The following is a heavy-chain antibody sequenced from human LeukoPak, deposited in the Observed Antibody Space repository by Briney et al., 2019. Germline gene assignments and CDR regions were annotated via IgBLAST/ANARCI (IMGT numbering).Heavy chain of an antibody. CDR1: GGSFSGYY. Sequence: PSETLSLTCAVYGGSFSGYYWSWIRQPPGKGLEWIGEINHSGSTNYNPSLKSRVTISVDTSKNQFSLKLSSVTAADTAVYYCAITLQQLPDYWGQGTLVTVSS. V-gene: IGHV4-34*01. J-gene: IGHJ4*02. D-gene: IGHD6-13*01. CDR2: INHSGST. CDR3: AITLQQLPDY.